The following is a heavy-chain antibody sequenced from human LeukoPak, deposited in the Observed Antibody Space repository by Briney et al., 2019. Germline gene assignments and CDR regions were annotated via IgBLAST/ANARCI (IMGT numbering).Heavy chain of an antibody. D-gene: IGHD3-10*01. V-gene: IGHV4-59*01. CDR3: ARSDYYGSGNGAFDI. J-gene: IGHJ3*02. Sequence: PSETLSLTCTVSGGSISSYYWSWIRQPPGKGLEWIGYIYNSGSTNYNPSLKSRVTISIDTSKNHFSLKLNSVTAADTAVYYCARSDYYGSGNGAFDIWGQGTMVTVSS. CDR2: IYNSGST. CDR1: GGSISSYY.